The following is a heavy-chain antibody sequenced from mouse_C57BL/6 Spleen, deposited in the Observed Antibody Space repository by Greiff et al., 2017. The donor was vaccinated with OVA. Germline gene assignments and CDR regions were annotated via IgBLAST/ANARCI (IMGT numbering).Heavy chain of an antibody. CDR3: ARSDYYGSSPFAY. V-gene: IGHV1-18*01. CDR1: GYTFTDYN. CDR2: INPNNGGT. D-gene: IGHD1-1*01. Sequence: EVKLVESGPELVKPGASVKIPCKASGYTFTDYNMDWVKQSHGKSLEWIGDINPNNGGTIYNQKFKGKATLTVDKSSSTAYMELRSLTSEDTAVYYCARSDYYGSSPFAYWGQGTLVTVSA. J-gene: IGHJ3*01.